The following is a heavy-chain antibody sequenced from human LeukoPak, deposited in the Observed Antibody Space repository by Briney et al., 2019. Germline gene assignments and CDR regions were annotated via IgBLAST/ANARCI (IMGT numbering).Heavy chain of an antibody. V-gene: IGHV3-64*01. Sequence: GGSLRLSCAVSGFTFSSYAMHWVRQAPGKGLEYVSAISSNGGSTYYANSVKGRFTISRDNSKNTLYLQMGSLRAEDMAVYYCARGCSGGSCYNYWGQGTLVTVSS. CDR3: ARGCSGGSCYNY. J-gene: IGHJ4*02. CDR2: ISSNGGST. D-gene: IGHD2-15*01. CDR1: GFTFSSYA.